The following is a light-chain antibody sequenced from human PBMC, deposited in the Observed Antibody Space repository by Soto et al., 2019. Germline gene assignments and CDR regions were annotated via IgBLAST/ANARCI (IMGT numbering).Light chain of an antibody. V-gene: IGKV3-15*01. Sequence: EIVLTQSPGTLSLSPGERAILSCRASQSVSSRYLAWYQQKPGQAPRLLIYAASTRATGIPVRFSGSGSETEFTLTIRSLQSEDSALYYCHQYNNWPWTFGQGTKV. J-gene: IGKJ1*01. CDR3: HQYNNWPWT. CDR1: QSVSSRY. CDR2: AAS.